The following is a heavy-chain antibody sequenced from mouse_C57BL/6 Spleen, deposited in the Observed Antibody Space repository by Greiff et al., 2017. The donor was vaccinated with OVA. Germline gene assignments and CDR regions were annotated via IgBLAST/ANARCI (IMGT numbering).Heavy chain of an antibody. D-gene: IGHD5-1*01. J-gene: IGHJ2*01. CDR1: GFNIKDDY. CDR2: IDPENGDT. Sequence: EVMLVESGAELVRPGASVKLSCTASGFNIKDDYMHWVKQRPEQGLEWIRWIDPENGDTEYASKFQGKATITADTSSNTAYLQLSSLTSEDTAVYYCTTSRTWHFDYWGQGTTLTVSS. CDR3: TTSRTWHFDY. V-gene: IGHV14-4*01.